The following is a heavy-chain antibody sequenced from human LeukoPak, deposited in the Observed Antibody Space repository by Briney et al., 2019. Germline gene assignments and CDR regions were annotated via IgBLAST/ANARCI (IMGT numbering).Heavy chain of an antibody. CDR3: ARDKGVAAAGTDAFDI. D-gene: IGHD6-13*01. J-gene: IGHJ3*02. CDR2: IYYNGDT. V-gene: IGHV4-39*07. Sequence: SETLSLTCSVSGVSITSRNYYWLWLRQPPGKGLEWIGSIYYNGDTYYNLSLKSRVTISVDTSKYQCSLRLSSVTAADTAVYYCARDKGVAAAGTDAFDIWGQGTMVTVSS. CDR1: GVSITSRNYY.